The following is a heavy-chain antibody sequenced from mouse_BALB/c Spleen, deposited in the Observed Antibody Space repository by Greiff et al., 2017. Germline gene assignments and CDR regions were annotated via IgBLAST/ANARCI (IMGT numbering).Heavy chain of an antibody. J-gene: IGHJ4*01. CDR1: GYTFTDYA. CDR3: ARRGGAGAMDY. CDR2: ISTYYGDA. D-gene: IGHD1-1*02. Sequence: QVQLKESGAELVRPGVSVKISCKGSGYTFTDYAMHWVKQSHAKSLEWIGVISTYYGDASYNQKFKGKATMTVDKSSSTAYMELARLTSEDSAIYYCARRGGAGAMDYWGQGTSVTVSS. V-gene: IGHV1S137*01.